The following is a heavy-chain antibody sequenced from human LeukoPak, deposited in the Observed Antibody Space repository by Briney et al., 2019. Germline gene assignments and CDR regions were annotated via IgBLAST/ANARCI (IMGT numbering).Heavy chain of an antibody. Sequence: PGGSLRLSCVDSGFTFTNAWMSWVRQAPGKGLEWIGRIKSKTDGETTNYAEPVRGRFTISRDDSKSAVYLQMNSLKIEDTAVYYCTTDLGTYYHGSQRLIPIAYWGQGTLVTVSS. V-gene: IGHV3-15*01. CDR2: IKSKTDGETT. CDR1: GFTFTNAW. D-gene: IGHD3-10*01. J-gene: IGHJ4*02. CDR3: TTDLGTYYHGSQRLIPIAY.